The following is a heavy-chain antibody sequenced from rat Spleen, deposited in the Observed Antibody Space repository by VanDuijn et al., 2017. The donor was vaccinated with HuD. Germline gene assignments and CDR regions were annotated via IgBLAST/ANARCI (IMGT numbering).Heavy chain of an antibody. CDR3: TTYGRNSNWSDY. J-gene: IGHJ3*01. CDR2: ISTGGTST. Sequence: EVQLVESDGGLVQPGRSLKLSCAASGFTFSDYYMAWVRQAPAKGLEWVAYISTGGTSTYYRDSVKCRFTISRDDAESTLYLQMDSLGSEDTATYSCTTYGRNSNWSDYWGQGTLLTV. CDR1: GFTFSDYY. V-gene: IGHV5-27*01. D-gene: IGHD1-7*01.